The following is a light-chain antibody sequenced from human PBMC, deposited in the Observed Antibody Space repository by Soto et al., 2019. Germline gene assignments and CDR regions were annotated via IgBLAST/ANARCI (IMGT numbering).Light chain of an antibody. CDR1: SSDVGGYNY. CDR2: DVS. Sequence: QSALTQPASVSGSPGQSITISCTGTSSDVGGYNYVSWYQQHPGKAPKLMIYDVSNRPSGVSNRFSGSKSGNTASLTISGLQAEDEPDYYCSSYTSSSTPRVFGGGTKLTVL. J-gene: IGLJ2*01. V-gene: IGLV2-14*01. CDR3: SSYTSSSTPRV.